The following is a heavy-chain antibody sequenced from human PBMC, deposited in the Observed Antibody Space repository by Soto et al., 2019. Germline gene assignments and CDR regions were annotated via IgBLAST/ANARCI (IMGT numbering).Heavy chain of an antibody. V-gene: IGHV1-69*06. Sequence: QMQLVQSGAEVKEPGASVKVSCKASGYIFNNFAFSWVRQAPGHGPEWMGGIVVSSNTADYSQRFQDRVTITADTSTSTLYMELGSLTFEDTAVYYCARAIKRWEVHYYFDFWGQGTLVTVSS. J-gene: IGHJ4*02. CDR3: ARAIKRWEVHYYFDF. D-gene: IGHD1-26*01. CDR1: GYIFNNFA. CDR2: IVVSSNTA.